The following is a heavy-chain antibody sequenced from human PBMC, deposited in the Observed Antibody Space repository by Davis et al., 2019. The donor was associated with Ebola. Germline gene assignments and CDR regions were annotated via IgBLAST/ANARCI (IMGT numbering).Heavy chain of an antibody. CDR1: GFTISSYA. J-gene: IGHJ6*02. CDR2: ISYDGSDK. CDR3: ARDRSGSYFHYGMDV. V-gene: IGHV3-30*19. D-gene: IGHD1-26*01. Sequence: GGSLRLSCVASGFTISSYAMSWVRQAPGKGLEWLALISYDGSDKFYADSEKGRFTISRDNSKNTLYLQMNSLRGEDTAVYHCARDRSGSYFHYGMDVWGQGTTVTVSS.